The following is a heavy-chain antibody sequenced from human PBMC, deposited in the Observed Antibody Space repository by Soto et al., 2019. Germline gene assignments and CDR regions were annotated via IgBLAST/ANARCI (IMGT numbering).Heavy chain of an antibody. CDR2: ISYDGSNK. J-gene: IGHJ4*02. CDR1: GITFSSYD. V-gene: IGHV3-30*18. CDR3: AKDYWPARGSGSPLDY. D-gene: IGHD3-10*01. Sequence: QVQLMESGGGVVQPGRSLRLSCAASGITFSSYDMHWVRQAPGKGLEWVAVISYDGSNKYYADSVKGRFTISRDNAKNTLYLQMSSLRAEDTAVYYCAKDYWPARGSGSPLDYWGQGTLVTVSS.